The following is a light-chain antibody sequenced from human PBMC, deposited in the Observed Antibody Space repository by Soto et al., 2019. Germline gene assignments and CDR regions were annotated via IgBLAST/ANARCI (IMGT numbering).Light chain of an antibody. J-gene: IGKJ3*01. CDR3: QQHDSPPFT. Sequence: EIVVTQSPATLSLSPGERATLSCRASPSVAGTRLAWYQQKPGQAPRLLIYDASSRSTGTPNRFSGSASGTDFTLSISRLQPEDFAVYYCQQHDSPPFTFGPGTKVDIK. V-gene: IGKV3-20*01. CDR2: DAS. CDR1: PSVAGTR.